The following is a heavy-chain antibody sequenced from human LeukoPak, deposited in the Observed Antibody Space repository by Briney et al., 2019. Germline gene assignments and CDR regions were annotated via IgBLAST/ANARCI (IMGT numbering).Heavy chain of an antibody. J-gene: IGHJ1*01. CDR2: IKSDGST. D-gene: IGHD3-22*01. CDR3: ARAPSEIGGYYPEYFRH. V-gene: IGHV3-74*01. Sequence: GGSLRLSCAASEFTFSSYEMNWVRQAPGKGLVWVSRIKSDGSTNYADSVKGRFTISRDNANNTLSLQMNSLRPEDTGVYYCARAPSEIGGYYPEYFRHWGQGTLVTVSS. CDR1: EFTFSSYE.